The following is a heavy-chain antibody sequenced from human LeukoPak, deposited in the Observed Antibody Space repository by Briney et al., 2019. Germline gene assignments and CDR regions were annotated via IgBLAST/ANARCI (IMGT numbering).Heavy chain of an antibody. Sequence: SETLSLTCTVSGGSISSGDYYWSWIRQPPGKGLEWIGYIYYSGSTYYNPSLKSRVTISVDTSKNQFSLKLSSVTAADTAVYYCSRTYYYGSGNQLFDYWGQGTLVTASS. V-gene: IGHV4-30-4*01. CDR2: IYYSGST. CDR1: GGSISSGDYY. J-gene: IGHJ4*02. D-gene: IGHD3-10*01. CDR3: SRTYYYGSGNQLFDY.